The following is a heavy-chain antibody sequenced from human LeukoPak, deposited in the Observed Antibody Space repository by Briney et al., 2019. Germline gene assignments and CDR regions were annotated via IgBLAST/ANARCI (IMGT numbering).Heavy chain of an antibody. J-gene: IGHJ3*01. Sequence: GESLKISCEASGFNFNNYWVGWVRQMPGKGLEWMAIIYPGDYDTRYSPSFQGHVTISVDKSISTAYLELRSLRASDTAMYFCAGHSFDTVDAFDVWGQGTIVTVSA. CDR1: GFNFNNYW. CDR2: IYPGDYDT. CDR3: AGHSFDTVDAFDV. D-gene: IGHD2-2*02. V-gene: IGHV5-51*01.